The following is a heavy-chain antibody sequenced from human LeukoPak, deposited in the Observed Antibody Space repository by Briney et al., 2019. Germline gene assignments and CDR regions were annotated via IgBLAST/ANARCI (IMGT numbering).Heavy chain of an antibody. J-gene: IGHJ6*03. D-gene: IGHD6-13*01. CDR3: ARVGPAGTRYYYYYMDV. V-gene: IGHV4-34*01. CDR1: GGSFSGYY. CDR2: INHSGST. Sequence: SETLSLTCAVYGGSFSGYYWSWIRQPPGKGLEWIGEINHSGSTNYNPSLKSRVTISVDTSKNQFSLKLSSVTAADTAVYYCARVGPAGTRYYYYYMDVWGKGTTVTVSS.